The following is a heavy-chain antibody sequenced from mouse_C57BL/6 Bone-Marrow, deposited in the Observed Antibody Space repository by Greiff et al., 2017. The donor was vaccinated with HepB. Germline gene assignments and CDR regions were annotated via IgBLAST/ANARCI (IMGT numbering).Heavy chain of an antibody. V-gene: IGHV14-4*01. CDR3: TTGGWLPRGY. D-gene: IGHD2-3*01. J-gene: IGHJ2*01. CDR2: IDPENGDT. Sequence: VQLQQSGAELVRPGASVKLSCTASGFNIKDDYMHWVKQRPEQGLEWIGWIDPENGDTEYASKFQGKATITADTSSNPAYLQLSSLTSEDTAVYYCTTGGWLPRGYWGQGTTLTVSS. CDR1: GFNIKDDY.